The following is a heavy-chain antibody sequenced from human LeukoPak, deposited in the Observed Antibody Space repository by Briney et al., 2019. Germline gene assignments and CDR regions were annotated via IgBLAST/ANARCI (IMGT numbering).Heavy chain of an antibody. V-gene: IGHV3-48*01. D-gene: IGHD5-18*01. CDR1: GFTFSSYS. CDR2: ISGSSSTI. J-gene: IGHJ4*02. Sequence: GGSLRLSCAASGFTFSSYSMNWVRQAPGKGLEWVSYISGSSSTIYYADSVKGRFTISRDSAKNSLYLQMNSLRAEDTAVYYCAREAGYSYALGYWRQGTLVTVSS. CDR3: AREAGYSYALGY.